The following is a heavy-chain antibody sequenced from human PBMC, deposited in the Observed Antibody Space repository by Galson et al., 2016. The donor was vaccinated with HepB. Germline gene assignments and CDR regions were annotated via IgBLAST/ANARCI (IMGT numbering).Heavy chain of an antibody. J-gene: IGHJ4*02. Sequence: SLRLSCAASGFTFNSYGMTWVRQAPGKGLEVVSSISRSGDSTDYADSVKGRFTISRDNSNNILFLQMSSLSADDTAVYFCAKRHEYCPPVGCSVDYWGQGTLVSVSS. CDR3: AKRHEYCPPVGCSVDY. CDR2: ISRSGDST. V-gene: IGHV3-23*01. CDR1: GFTFNSYG. D-gene: IGHD2/OR15-2a*01.